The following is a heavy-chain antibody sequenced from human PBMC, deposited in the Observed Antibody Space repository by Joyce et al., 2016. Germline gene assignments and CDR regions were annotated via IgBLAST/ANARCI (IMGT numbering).Heavy chain of an antibody. J-gene: IGHJ4*02. V-gene: IGHV3-23*01. CDR2: ISASGGNT. D-gene: IGHD3-10*01. Sequence: EVQLLESGGGLVQPGGSLRLSCAASGFTFSNYAMNWVRQAPGKGLEWVSAISASGGNTYFADSVRGRFRISRDSSKNTIFLQMNSLRTEDTAVYYCAKDRGRGPPHFFDYWGQGTLVTVSS. CDR3: AKDRGRGPPHFFDY. CDR1: GFTFSNYA.